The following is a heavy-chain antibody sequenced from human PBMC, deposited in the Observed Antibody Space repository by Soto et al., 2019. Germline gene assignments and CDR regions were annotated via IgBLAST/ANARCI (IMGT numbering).Heavy chain of an antibody. V-gene: IGHV4-31*03. CDR2: IYYSGST. CDR1: GGSISSGGYY. D-gene: IGHD6-6*01. CDR3: ARENYSSSSPYYYYYGMDV. Sequence: PSETLSLTCTVSGGSISSGGYYWSWIRQHPGKGLEWIGYIYYSGSTYYNPSLKSRVTISVDTSKNQFSLKLSSVTAADTAAYYCARENYSSSSPYYYYYGMDVWGQGTTVTVSS. J-gene: IGHJ6*02.